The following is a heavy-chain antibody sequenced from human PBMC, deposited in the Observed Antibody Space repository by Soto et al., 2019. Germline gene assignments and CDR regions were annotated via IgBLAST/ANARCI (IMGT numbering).Heavy chain of an antibody. D-gene: IGHD3-10*01. CDR2: IYPGDSDT. CDR3: ARHKIYGVRGVIEGFDY. V-gene: IGHV5-51*01. Sequence: EVQLVQSGAEVKKPGESLQISCKGSGYSFTSYWIGWVRQMPGKGLEWMGIIYPGDSDTRYSPSFQGQVTISADKSISTAYLQWSSLKASDTAMYYCARHKIYGVRGVIEGFDYWGQGTLVTVSS. J-gene: IGHJ4*02. CDR1: GYSFTSYW.